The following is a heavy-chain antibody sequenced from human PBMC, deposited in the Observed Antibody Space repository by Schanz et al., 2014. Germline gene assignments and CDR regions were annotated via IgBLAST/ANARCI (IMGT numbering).Heavy chain of an antibody. D-gene: IGHD2-2*01. J-gene: IGHJ1*01. Sequence: EVQLVQSGGGLVQPGGSLRLSCAASGFTFSRYWMQWVRQAPGKGLVWVSRIYMDGSGRDYGDSVKGRFTVSRDNAKNSLYLQMNSLRAEDTALYYCARDTAQSCIGPSCFEYFQHWGQGTLLTVSS. CDR1: GFTFSRYW. CDR2: IYMDGSGR. V-gene: IGHV3-74*01. CDR3: ARDTAQSCIGPSCFEYFQH.